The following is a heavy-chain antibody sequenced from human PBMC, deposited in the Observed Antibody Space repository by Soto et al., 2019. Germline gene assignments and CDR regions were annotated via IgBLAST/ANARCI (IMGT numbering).Heavy chain of an antibody. V-gene: IGHV3-30*18. CDR1: GFTFSSYG. Sequence: SLRLSCAASGFTFSSYGMHWVRQAPGKGLEWVAVISYDGSNKYYADSVKGRFTISRDNSKNTLYLQMNSLRAEDTAVYYCAKDKGNRYYYDSSPPDYWGQGTLVTVSS. D-gene: IGHD3-22*01. J-gene: IGHJ4*02. CDR3: AKDKGNRYYYDSSPPDY. CDR2: ISYDGSNK.